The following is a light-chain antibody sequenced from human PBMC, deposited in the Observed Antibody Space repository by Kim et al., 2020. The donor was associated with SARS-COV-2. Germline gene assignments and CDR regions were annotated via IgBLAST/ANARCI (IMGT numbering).Light chain of an antibody. J-gene: IGKJ5*01. CDR2: GAS. CDR1: QSVSTY. Sequence: DIQMTQSPSSLPASVGDRVTITCRASQSVSTYINWYQQISGKAPRLLIYGASTLHSGVPSRFSGSGSGTDFTLTISMVQPEDFATYYCQQSHSAPINFGQGTRLEIK. V-gene: IGKV1-39*01. CDR3: QQSHSAPIN.